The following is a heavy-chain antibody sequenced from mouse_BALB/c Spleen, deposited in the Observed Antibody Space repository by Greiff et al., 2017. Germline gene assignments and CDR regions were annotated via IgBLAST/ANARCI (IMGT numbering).Heavy chain of an antibody. CDR1: GYTFTSYW. D-gene: IGHD2-4*01. CDR2: IYPGDGDT. J-gene: IGHJ3*01. Sequence: QVQLQQSGAELARPGASVKLSCKASGYTFTSYWMQWVKQRPGQGLEWIGAIYPGDGDTRYTQKFKGKATLTADKSSSTAYMQLSSLASEDSAVYYCARGLRFFAYWGQGTLVTVSA. CDR3: ARGLRFFAY. V-gene: IGHV1-87*01.